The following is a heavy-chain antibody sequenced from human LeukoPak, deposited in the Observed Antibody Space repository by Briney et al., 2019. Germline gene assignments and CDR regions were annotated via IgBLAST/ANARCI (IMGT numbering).Heavy chain of an antibody. CDR1: GFTFSSYA. V-gene: IGHV3-7*04. J-gene: IGHJ4*02. Sequence: GGSLRLSCAASGFTFSSYAMHWVRQAPGKGLEWVANIKYDGSQTYYVDSVKGRFTISRDNAKNSLYLQMNSLRTEDTAVYYCARELFVVSWGQGTLVTVSS. CDR3: ARELFVVS. CDR2: IKYDGSQT. D-gene: IGHD3-16*01.